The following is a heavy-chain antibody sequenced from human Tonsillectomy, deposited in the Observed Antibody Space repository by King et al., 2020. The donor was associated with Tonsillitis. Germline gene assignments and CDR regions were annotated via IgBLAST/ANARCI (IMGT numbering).Heavy chain of an antibody. CDR3: AKLGFTSGWYGYFDY. CDR2: ISGSAGNT. Sequence: VQLVESGGGLVQPGGSLRLSCAASGFTFSSYAMTWVRQAPGKGLEWVSAISGSAGNTYYADSVKGRFSISRDNSKNTLYLQMNSLRAEDTALYYCAKLGFTSGWYGYFDYWGLGTLVTVSS. CDR1: GFTFSSYA. D-gene: IGHD6-19*01. V-gene: IGHV3-23*04. J-gene: IGHJ4*02.